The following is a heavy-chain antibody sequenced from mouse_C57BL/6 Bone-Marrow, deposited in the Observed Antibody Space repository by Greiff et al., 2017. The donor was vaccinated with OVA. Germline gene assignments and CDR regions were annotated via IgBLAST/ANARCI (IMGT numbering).Heavy chain of an antibody. J-gene: IGHJ3*01. CDR1: GIDFSRYW. V-gene: IGHV4-1*01. D-gene: IGHD1-1*01. Sequence: EVKLMESGGGLVQPGGSLKLSCAASGIDFSRYWMSWVRRAPGKGLEWIGEINPDSSTINYAPSLKDKFIISRDNAKNTLYLQMSKVRSEDTALYYCARGDLYYYGSSVAYWGQGTLVTVSA. CDR2: INPDSSTI. CDR3: ARGDLYYYGSSVAY.